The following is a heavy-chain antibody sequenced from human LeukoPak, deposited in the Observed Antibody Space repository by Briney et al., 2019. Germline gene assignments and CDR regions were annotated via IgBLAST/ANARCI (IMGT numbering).Heavy chain of an antibody. CDR3: ARGDRLTTLDC. CDR1: GFTFSNE. D-gene: IGHD3-16*01. V-gene: IGHV3-48*03. J-gene: IGHJ4*02. Sequence: PGGSLRLSCAASGFTFSNEMNWVRQAPGKGLEWVSHIGSRGTTIFYADSVKGRFTISRDNAKNSLSLQMNSLRAEDAAIYYCARGDRLTTLDCWGQGTLVTVS. CDR2: IGSRGTTI.